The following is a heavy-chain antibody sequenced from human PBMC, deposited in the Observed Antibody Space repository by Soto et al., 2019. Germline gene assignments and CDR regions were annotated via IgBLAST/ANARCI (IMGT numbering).Heavy chain of an antibody. Sequence: GGSLRLSCAASGFTFSSYAMSWVRQAPGKGLEWVSVISGVDGSTYYAESVKGRFTISRDNSKKTLYLLMNSLRAEDTAVYYCAKNDGGYHSPHDQWGQGTPVTVST. CDR2: ISGVDGST. J-gene: IGHJ4*02. CDR3: AKNDGGYHSPHDQ. CDR1: GFTFSSYA. V-gene: IGHV3-23*01. D-gene: IGHD3-22*01.